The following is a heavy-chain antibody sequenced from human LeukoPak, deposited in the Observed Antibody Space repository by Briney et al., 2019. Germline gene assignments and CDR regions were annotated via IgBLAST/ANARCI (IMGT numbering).Heavy chain of an antibody. J-gene: IGHJ4*02. CDR2: INPNSGGT. Sequence: ASVKVSCKASGYTFTGYYMHWVRQAHGQGLEWMGWINPNSGGTNYAQKFQGRVTMTRDTSISTAYMELSRLRSDDTAVYYCARIAVFGYPGVDFDYWGQGTLVTVSS. D-gene: IGHD5-18*01. CDR3: ARIAVFGYPGVDFDY. V-gene: IGHV1-2*02. CDR1: GYTFTGYY.